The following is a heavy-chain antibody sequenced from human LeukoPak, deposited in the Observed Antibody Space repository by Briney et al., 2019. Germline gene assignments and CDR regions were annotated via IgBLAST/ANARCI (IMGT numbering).Heavy chain of an antibody. V-gene: IGHV3-23*01. CDR3: AKDLYSFGPFDY. J-gene: IGHJ4*02. Sequence: GGSLRLSCAASGFTFSSYAMSWVRQAPEKGQEWVSGISGSGGSTYYADSVKGRFTISRDNYKNTLYLQMNSLRAEDTAVYYCAKDLYSFGPFDYWGQGTLVTVSS. CDR1: GFTFSSYA. CDR2: ISGSGGST. D-gene: IGHD5-18*01.